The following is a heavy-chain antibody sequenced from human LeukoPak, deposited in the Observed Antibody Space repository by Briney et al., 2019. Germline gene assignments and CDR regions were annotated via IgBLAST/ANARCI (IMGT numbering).Heavy chain of an antibody. V-gene: IGHV3-23*01. CDR2: ISGSGGST. D-gene: IGHD3-10*01. CDR3: AKPGPLWFGEAVFDY. J-gene: IGHJ4*02. CDR1: GFTFSSYA. Sequence: PVGSLRLSCAASGFTFSSYAMSWVRQAPGKGLEWVSAISGSGGSTYYADSVKGRFTISRDNSKNTLYLQMNSLRAEDTAVYYCAKPGPLWFGEAVFDYWGQGTLVTVSS.